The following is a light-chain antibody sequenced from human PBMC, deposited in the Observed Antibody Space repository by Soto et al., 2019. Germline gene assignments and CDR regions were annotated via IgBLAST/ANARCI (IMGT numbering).Light chain of an antibody. Sequence: SYELTQTLSVSVALGQTARITCGGNNIRSKNVHWYQQKPGQAPVLVIYRDYNRPSGITERFSISNSGNTATLTINRVQAGDEADYYCPVWDTTAVFGGGTKLTAL. V-gene: IGLV3-9*01. J-gene: IGLJ3*02. CDR3: PVWDTTAV. CDR1: NIRSKN. CDR2: RDY.